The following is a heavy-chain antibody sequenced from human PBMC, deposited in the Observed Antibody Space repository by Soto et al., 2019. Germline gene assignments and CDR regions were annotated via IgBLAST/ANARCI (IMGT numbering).Heavy chain of an antibody. CDR1: GFTFRSYG. CDR3: AKDGGGPYYHYGMDV. Sequence: QVQLVESGGGVVQPGRSLRLSCAASGFTFRSYGIHWVRQAPGKGLEWVALISFDVSNQYYADSVKGRFTISRDNSRXTLYLHMSRLGPEDTAVYYCAKDGGGPYYHYGMDVWGRGTAVTVSS. J-gene: IGHJ6*02. V-gene: IGHV3-30*18. CDR2: ISFDVSNQ. D-gene: IGHD2-15*01.